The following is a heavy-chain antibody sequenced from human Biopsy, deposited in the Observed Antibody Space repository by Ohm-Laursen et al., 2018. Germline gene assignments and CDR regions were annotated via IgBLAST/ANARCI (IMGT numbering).Heavy chain of an antibody. CDR1: GGSVSGYY. CDR3: ARDRGFYSDRTVPGYFDL. CDR2: VYYSGST. Sequence: GTLSLTCTVSGGSVSGYYWSWIRQPPGKGLEWIGYVYYSGSTDYNPSLQSRVTISVDTSKNHFSLRLRSVTPADTAIYYCARDRGFYSDRTVPGYFDLWGRGTLVTVSS. V-gene: IGHV4-59*02. D-gene: IGHD3-22*01. J-gene: IGHJ2*01.